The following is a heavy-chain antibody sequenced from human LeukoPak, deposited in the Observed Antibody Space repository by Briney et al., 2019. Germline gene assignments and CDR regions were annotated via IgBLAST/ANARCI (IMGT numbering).Heavy chain of an antibody. CDR2: IFYSGST. CDR1: GGSISSYY. Sequence: SETLSLTCTVSGGSISSYYWSWIRQPPGEGLEWIGYIFYSGSTNYNPSLRSRVTISVDTSKNQFSLKLSSVTAADSAIYYCAKAYSIMPDAFDIWGQGTMVTVS. CDR3: AKAYSIMPDAFDI. D-gene: IGHD6-13*01. J-gene: IGHJ3*02. V-gene: IGHV4-59*01.